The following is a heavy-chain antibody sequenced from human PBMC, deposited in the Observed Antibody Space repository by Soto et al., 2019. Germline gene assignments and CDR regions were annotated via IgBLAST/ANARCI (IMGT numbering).Heavy chain of an antibody. CDR3: ARDRVVAGIGEFDF. V-gene: IGHV3-30-3*01. J-gene: IGHJ4*02. CDR1: GFTFSSNA. CDR2: ISYDGSNK. D-gene: IGHD6-19*01. Sequence: QVQLMESGGGVVQPGRSLSLSCAASGFTFSSNAMHWVRQAPGKGLEWLAVISYDGSNKYYVDSVKGRFTISRDNSKNTLYLQMNNLRSKDTAVYYCARDRVVAGIGEFDFWGQGSLVTVFS.